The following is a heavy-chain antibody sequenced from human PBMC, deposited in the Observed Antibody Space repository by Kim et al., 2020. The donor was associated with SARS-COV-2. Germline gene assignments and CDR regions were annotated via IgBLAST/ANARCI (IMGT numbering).Heavy chain of an antibody. Sequence: GGSLRLSCAASGFTFSSHGMSWVRQAPGKGLEWVSSISGYTGRTWYAESVKGRFTISRDNSKNTLYLHLNSLRAEDTALYYCAKFATDSTACLESWGQGTLVTVSS. D-gene: IGHD4-4*01. J-gene: IGHJ4*02. V-gene: IGHV3-23*01. CDR2: ISGYTGRT. CDR1: GFTFSSHG. CDR3: AKFATDSTACLES.